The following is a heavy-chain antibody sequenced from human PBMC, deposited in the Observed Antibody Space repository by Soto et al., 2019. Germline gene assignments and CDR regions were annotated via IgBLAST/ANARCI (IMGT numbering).Heavy chain of an antibody. D-gene: IGHD3-16*01. Sequence: GESLKISCKGSGYSFTSYWIGWVRQMPGKGLEWMGIIYPGDSNTAYSPSFEGQVTMSVDKSISTAFLQWSTLKASDTATYYCARPADSYAYDFWGQGT. CDR3: ARPADSYAYDF. J-gene: IGHJ4*02. V-gene: IGHV5-51*01. CDR2: IYPGDSNT. CDR1: GYSFTSYW.